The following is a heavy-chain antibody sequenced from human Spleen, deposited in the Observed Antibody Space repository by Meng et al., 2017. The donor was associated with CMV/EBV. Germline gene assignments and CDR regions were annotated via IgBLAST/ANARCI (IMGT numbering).Heavy chain of an antibody. J-gene: IGHJ3*02. CDR1: GGSVSSSHYY. CDR3: ARGDSYDILTGFYPLIGAFDI. D-gene: IGHD3-9*01. CDR2: IYYSGST. V-gene: IGHV4-61*01. Sequence: SETLSLTCSVSGGSVSSSHYYWSWIRQPPGKGLEWIGHIYYSGSTNYNPSLKSRVTISVDTSKNQFSLRLSSVTAAGTAVYYCARGDSYDILTGFYPLIGAFDIWGQGTMVTVSS.